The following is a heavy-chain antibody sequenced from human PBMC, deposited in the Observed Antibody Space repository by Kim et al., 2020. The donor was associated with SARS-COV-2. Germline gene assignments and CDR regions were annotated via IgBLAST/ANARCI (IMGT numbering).Heavy chain of an antibody. D-gene: IGHD3-3*01. V-gene: IGHV1-69*13. J-gene: IGHJ4*02. CDR3: ASCRKRSGQGHFDY. Sequence: SVKVSCKASGGTFSSYAISWVRQAPGQGLEWMGGIIPIFGTANYAQKFQGRVTITADESTSTAYMELSSLRSEDTAVYYCASCRKRSGQGHFDYWGQGTLVTVSS. CDR2: IIPIFGTA. CDR1: GGTFSSYA.